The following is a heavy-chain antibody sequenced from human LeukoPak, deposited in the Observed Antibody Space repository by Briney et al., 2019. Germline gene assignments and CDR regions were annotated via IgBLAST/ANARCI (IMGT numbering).Heavy chain of an antibody. CDR2: IYYSGST. Sequence: SETLSLTCTVSGGSLSSYYWSWIRQPPGKGLEWIGYIYYSGSTNYNPSLKSRVTISVDTSKNQFSLKLSSMTAADTAVYYCARHLPTEWRWFDPWGQGTLVTVSS. J-gene: IGHJ5*02. V-gene: IGHV4-59*08. D-gene: IGHD3-3*01. CDR3: ARHLPTEWRWFDP. CDR1: GGSLSSYY.